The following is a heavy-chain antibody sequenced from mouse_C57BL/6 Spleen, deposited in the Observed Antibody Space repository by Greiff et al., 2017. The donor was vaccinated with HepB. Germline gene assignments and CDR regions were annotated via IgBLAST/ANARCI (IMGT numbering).Heavy chain of an antibody. Sequence: QVQLQQPGAELVRPGTSVKLSCKASGYTFTSYWMRWVKQRPGQGLEWIGVIDPSDSYTNYHQKFKGKATLTVDTSSSTAYMQLSSLTSEDSAVYYCARYDGDYWGQGTTLTVSS. CDR1: GYTFTSYW. V-gene: IGHV1-59*01. CDR3: ARYDGDY. CDR2: IDPSDSYT. D-gene: IGHD2-12*01. J-gene: IGHJ2*01.